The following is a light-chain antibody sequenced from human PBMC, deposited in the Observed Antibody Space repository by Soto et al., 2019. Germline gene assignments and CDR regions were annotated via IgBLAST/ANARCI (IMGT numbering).Light chain of an antibody. CDR3: QHYGSSSIT. Sequence: EIVLTQSSATLSVSLGDSATPSCSASQSVSLSLAWYQMRPGQXPRLLIYGASTRATDIPARFSGIGSGTDVTITIRRLQTEDGAMYDGQHYGSSSITFCQGTRLEIK. V-gene: IGKV3-15*01. CDR1: QSVSLS. CDR2: GAS. J-gene: IGKJ5*01.